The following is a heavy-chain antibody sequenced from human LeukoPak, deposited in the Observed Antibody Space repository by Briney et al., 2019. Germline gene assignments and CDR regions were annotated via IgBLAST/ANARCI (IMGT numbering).Heavy chain of an antibody. CDR2: ISYDVYNK. J-gene: IGHJ4*02. D-gene: IGHD2-2*03. Sequence: PGGSLRLSCAASGFTFSNSGLHWVRQAPGKGLEWVAVISYDVYNKYYADSVKGRFTISRDNSKNTLYLQMNSLRAEDTAVYYCANIGYCSSTSCYGEYFDYWGQGTLVTVSS. CDR1: GFTFSNSG. V-gene: IGHV3-30*18. CDR3: ANIGYCSSTSCYGEYFDY.